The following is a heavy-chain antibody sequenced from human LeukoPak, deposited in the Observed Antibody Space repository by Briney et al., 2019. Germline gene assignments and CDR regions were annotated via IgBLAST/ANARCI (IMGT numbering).Heavy chain of an antibody. J-gene: IGHJ4*02. CDR3: ARDLFQGYSYASLTPLDY. D-gene: IGHD5-18*01. CDR1: GFTFSSYS. Sequence: GGSLRLSCAASGFTFSSYSMNWVRQAPGKGLEWVSSISSSSYIYYADSVKGRFTISRDNAKNSLYLQMNSLRAEDTAVYYCARDLFQGYSYASLTPLDYWGQGTLVTVSS. CDR2: ISSSSYI. V-gene: IGHV3-21*01.